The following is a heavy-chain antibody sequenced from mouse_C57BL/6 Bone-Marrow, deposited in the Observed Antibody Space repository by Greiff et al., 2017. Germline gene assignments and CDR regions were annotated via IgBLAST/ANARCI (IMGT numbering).Heavy chain of an antibody. Sequence: VQLQQSGAELVRPGASVKLCCKASGYTFTDYYINWGKQRPGQGLEWIARIYPGSGNTYYNEKFKGKATLTAEKSSSTAYMQLSSLTSEDSAVYFCARDGYYFDCWAQGTTPTVSS. CDR3: ARDGYYFDC. J-gene: IGHJ2*01. CDR1: GYTFTDYY. V-gene: IGHV1-76*01. D-gene: IGHD2-3*01. CDR2: IYPGSGNT.